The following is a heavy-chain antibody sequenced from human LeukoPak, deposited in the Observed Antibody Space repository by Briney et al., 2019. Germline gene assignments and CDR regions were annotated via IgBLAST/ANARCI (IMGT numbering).Heavy chain of an antibody. Sequence: GGSLRLSCAASGFTFSRYTMNWVRQAPGKGLEWVSSISSSSSYIYYADSVKGRFTISRDNAKNSLFLRMNSLRDEDTATYFCSRAPAETGAATGAFGYWGQGTLVTVSS. CDR3: SRAPAETGAATGAFGY. D-gene: IGHD6-13*01. J-gene: IGHJ4*02. CDR2: ISSSSSYI. CDR1: GFTFSRYT. V-gene: IGHV3-21*06.